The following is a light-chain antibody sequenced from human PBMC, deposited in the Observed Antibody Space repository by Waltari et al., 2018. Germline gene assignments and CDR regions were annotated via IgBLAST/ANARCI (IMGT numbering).Light chain of an antibody. CDR3: NSYSSTATMYV. J-gene: IGLJ1*01. CDR2: EVT. CDR1: SRQIGGHNS. Sequence: QSALTQPASLSGSPGPSTTLSFPGHSRQIGGHNSLSWYQQYPGKAPKLMIYEVTNRPSGVSSRFSGSKSGNTASLTISGLQAEDEADYFCNSYSSTATMYVFGTGTKVTVL. V-gene: IGLV2-14*01.